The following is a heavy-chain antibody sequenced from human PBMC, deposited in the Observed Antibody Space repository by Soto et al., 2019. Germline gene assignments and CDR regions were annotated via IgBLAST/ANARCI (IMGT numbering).Heavy chain of an antibody. CDR1: GGTFSSYA. V-gene: IGHV1-69*06. CDR3: ASTQNWNDVYYGMDV. CDR2: IIPIFGTA. J-gene: IGHJ6*02. D-gene: IGHD1-1*01. Sequence: SVKVSCKASGGTFSSYAISWVRQAPGQGLEWMGGIIPIFGTANYAQKLQGRVTITADKSTSTAYMELSSLRSEDTAVYYCASTQNWNDVYYGMDVWGQGTTVTVSS.